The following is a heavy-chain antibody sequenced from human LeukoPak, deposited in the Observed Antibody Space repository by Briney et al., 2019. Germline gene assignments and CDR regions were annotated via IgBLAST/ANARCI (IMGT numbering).Heavy chain of an antibody. CDR1: GFTFSSYE. V-gene: IGHV3-48*03. Sequence: GGSLRLXCAASGFTFSSYEMNWVRQAPGKGLEWVSYISSSGSTIYNADSLKGRFTISRDNAKNSLYLQMNSLRAEDTAVYYCARKAPYYYYMDVWGKGTTVTVSS. CDR3: ARKAPYYYYMDV. J-gene: IGHJ6*03. CDR2: ISSSGSTI.